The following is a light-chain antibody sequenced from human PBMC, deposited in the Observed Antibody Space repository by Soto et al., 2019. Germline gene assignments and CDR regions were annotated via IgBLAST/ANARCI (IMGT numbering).Light chain of an antibody. CDR3: QQLNSYPLT. Sequence: IPLTQSPSFLSASVGDRATSTCRASQGISSYLAWYQQKPGKAPKLLIYAASTLQSGVPSRFSGSGAGTEFTPTISSLQPEDVATYYCQQLNSYPLTFGGGTKVEIK. CDR2: AAS. V-gene: IGKV1-9*01. CDR1: QGISSY. J-gene: IGKJ4*01.